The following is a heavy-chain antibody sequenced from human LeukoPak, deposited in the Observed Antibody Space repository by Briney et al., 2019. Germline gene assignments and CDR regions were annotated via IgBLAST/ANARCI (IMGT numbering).Heavy chain of an antibody. CDR3: AKSVGLNEDFWSGRKDRGY. Sequence: GSLRLSCAASGFTFSSYWMSWVRQAPGKGLEWVANIKQDGSEKYYVDSVKGRFTISRDNSKNTLYLQMNSLRAEDTAVYYCAKSVGLNEDFWSGRKDRGYWGQGTLVTVSS. CDR2: IKQDGSEK. D-gene: IGHD3-3*01. CDR1: GFTFSSYW. V-gene: IGHV3-7*03. J-gene: IGHJ4*02.